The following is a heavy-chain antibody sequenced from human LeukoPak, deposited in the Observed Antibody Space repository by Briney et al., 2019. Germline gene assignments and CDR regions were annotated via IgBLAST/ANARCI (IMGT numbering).Heavy chain of an antibody. J-gene: IGHJ4*02. CDR2: IYYSGST. CDR3: ARGGGGPYSSSYVLDY. V-gene: IGHV4-59*01. D-gene: IGHD6-6*01. CDR1: GGSISSYY. Sequence: PSETLSLTCTVSGGSISSYYWSWIRQPPGKGLEWIGYIYYSGSTSYNPSLKSRVTISVDTSKNQFSLKLSSVTAADTAVYYCARGGGGPYSSSYVLDYWGQGTLVTVSS.